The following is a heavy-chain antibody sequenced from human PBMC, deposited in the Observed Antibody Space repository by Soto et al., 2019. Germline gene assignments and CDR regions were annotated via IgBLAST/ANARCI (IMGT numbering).Heavy chain of an antibody. D-gene: IGHD6-13*01. V-gene: IGHV1-18*01. Sequence: GASVKVSCKASGYTFISYGISWVRQAPGQGLEWMGWISTYNVNTNYAQKFQGRVTMATDTSTSTAHMELRSLRPDDTAVYYCARAGYSISWLGLLGTGAHGVEIDYWGQGTQVTVSS. CDR1: GYTFISYG. CDR3: ARAGYSISWLGLLGTGAHGVEIDY. CDR2: ISTYNVNT. J-gene: IGHJ4*02.